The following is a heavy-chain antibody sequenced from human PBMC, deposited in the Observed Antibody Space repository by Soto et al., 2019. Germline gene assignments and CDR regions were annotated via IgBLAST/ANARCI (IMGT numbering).Heavy chain of an antibody. CDR3: ARKDITIFRVIITPVDY. V-gene: IGHV1-18*01. Sequence: QVQLVQSGEEMRKPGASVKVSCKASGYTFTNFGISWVRQAPGQGLEWMGWISAYNGNTNYAQKLRGRLIMTTDTSTSTAYMELRSLRSDDTAVYYCARKDITIFRVIITPVDYWGQGTLVTVSS. D-gene: IGHD3-3*01. CDR1: GYTFTNFG. CDR2: ISAYNGNT. J-gene: IGHJ4*02.